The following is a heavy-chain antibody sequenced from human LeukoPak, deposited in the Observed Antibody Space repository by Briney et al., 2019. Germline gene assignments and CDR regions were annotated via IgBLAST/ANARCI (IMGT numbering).Heavy chain of an antibody. V-gene: IGHV3-66*02. Sequence: GGSLRLSCAASGFTVTSSYMSWVRQAPGKGLEWVAVLYSGGRTYYAGSVRGRFTISRDTSKNQLSLQMDSLRSEDTAEYYCARARCDSCGYGSWGQGTLVTVSS. CDR3: ARARCDSCGYGS. CDR2: LYSGGRT. J-gene: IGHJ5*02. CDR1: GFTVTSSY. D-gene: IGHD3-22*01.